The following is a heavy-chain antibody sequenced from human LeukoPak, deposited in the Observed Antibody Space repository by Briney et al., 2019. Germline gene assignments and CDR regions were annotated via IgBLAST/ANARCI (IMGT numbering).Heavy chain of an antibody. D-gene: IGHD2-2*02. CDR2: IYPGDSDT. CDR3: ARADQLLYGEGLDY. Sequence: GGSLQISCKGSGFNLTSYWIGWVRPLPGKGLEGMGIIYPGDSDTRYSPSFQGQVTISADKSISTAYLQWSSLKASDTAMYYCARADQLLYGEGLDYWGQGTLVTVSS. J-gene: IGHJ4*02. V-gene: IGHV5-51*01. CDR1: GFNLTSYW.